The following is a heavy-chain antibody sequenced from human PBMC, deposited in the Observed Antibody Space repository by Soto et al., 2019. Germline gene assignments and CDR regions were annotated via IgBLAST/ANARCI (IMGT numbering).Heavy chain of an antibody. V-gene: IGHV5-51*01. CDR3: ARLPIDDTNTGFRGVFDY. D-gene: IGHD3-16*01. CDR1: GYTFNSYW. Sequence: GESLKISCKASGYTFNSYWIGWLRQMPGQGLEWMAIIYPGDSGTRYSPSFQGQVTSSVDRSTNIAYLQWTSLKASDTGIYFCARLPIDDTNTGFRGVFDYWGQGTLVTVSS. CDR2: IYPGDSGT. J-gene: IGHJ4*02.